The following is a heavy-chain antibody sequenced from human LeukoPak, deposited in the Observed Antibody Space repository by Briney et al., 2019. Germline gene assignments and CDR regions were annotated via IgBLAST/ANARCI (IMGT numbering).Heavy chain of an antibody. J-gene: IGHJ4*02. CDR1: GFTFSSYG. D-gene: IGHD3-10*01. CDR2: ISYDGSNK. CDR3: ARDRVTMVRGVNDY. V-gene: IGHV3-30*03. Sequence: GGSLRLSCAASGFTFSSYGMHWVRQAPGKGLEWVAVISYDGSNKYYADSVKGRFTISRDNSKNTLYLQMNSLRAEDTAVYYCARDRVTMVRGVNDYWGQGTLVTVSS.